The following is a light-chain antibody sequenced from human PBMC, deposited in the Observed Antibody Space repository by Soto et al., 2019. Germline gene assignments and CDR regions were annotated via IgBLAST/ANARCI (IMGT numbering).Light chain of an antibody. J-gene: IGLJ1*01. CDR2: DDS. CDR1: NIGSKS. V-gene: IGLV3-21*02. Sequence: SYELTHPPSVSVAPGQTARLTCGGDNIGSKSVHWYQQKPGQAPVMVVYDDSDRPSGTPERFSGSNSGNTATLTISRVEAGDEADYFCQVWDSRSDHYVFGPGTKVTVL. CDR3: QVWDSRSDHYV.